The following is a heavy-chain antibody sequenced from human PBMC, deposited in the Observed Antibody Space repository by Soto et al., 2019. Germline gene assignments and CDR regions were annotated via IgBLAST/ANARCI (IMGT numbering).Heavy chain of an antibody. CDR2: INPNSGNI. CDR1: GDTFTTYD. D-gene: IGHD3-10*01. Sequence: QVQLVQSGAEVRKPGASVKVSFKASGDTFTTYDINCVRQATGHGLEWMGWINPNSGNIGYAQRFQGRVTMTRDTAIRTAYMEVRSLRSEDTAVYYCARGRASGSYYLLDYWGQGTFVTVSS. CDR3: ARGRASGSYYLLDY. J-gene: IGHJ4*02. V-gene: IGHV1-8*01.